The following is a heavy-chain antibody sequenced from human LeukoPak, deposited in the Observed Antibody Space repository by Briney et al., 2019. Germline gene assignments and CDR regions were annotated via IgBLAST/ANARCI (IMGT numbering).Heavy chain of an antibody. CDR2: INHSGST. CDR1: GGSFSGYY. Sequence: PSETLSLTCAVYGGSFSGYYWSWIRQPPGKGLEWIGEINHSGSTNYNPSLKSRVTISVDTSKNQFSLKLSSVTAADTAVYYCARSIPSPREYYFDYWGQGTLVTVSS. CDR3: ARSIPSPREYYFDY. V-gene: IGHV4-34*01. J-gene: IGHJ4*02.